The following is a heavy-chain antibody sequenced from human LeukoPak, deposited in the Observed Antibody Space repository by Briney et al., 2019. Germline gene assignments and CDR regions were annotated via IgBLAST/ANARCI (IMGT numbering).Heavy chain of an antibody. J-gene: IGHJ4*02. CDR1: GFTFSSYE. V-gene: IGHV3-48*03. CDR2: ISSFSSTI. CDR3: ASHSSGSFRFDY. Sequence: GGSLRLSCAASGFTFSSYEMNWVRQAPGKGLEWVSYISSFSSTIYYADSVKGRFTISRDNAKNSLYLQMNSLRAEDTAVYYCASHSSGSFRFDYWGQGTLVTVSS. D-gene: IGHD3-10*01.